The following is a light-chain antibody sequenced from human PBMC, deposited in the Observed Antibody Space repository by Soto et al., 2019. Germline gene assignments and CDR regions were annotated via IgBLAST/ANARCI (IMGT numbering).Light chain of an antibody. V-gene: IGLV2-8*01. CDR3: SSYAGSKNFIL. CDR1: TSDVGGYNY. Sequence: SALTQPPSASGSPGQSVTISCTGTTSDVGGYNYVSWYQLHPGKVPKLTISEVDKRPSGVPDRFSGSKSGSTASLTVSGLQAEDEANYFCSSYAGSKNFILFGGGTKLTVL. CDR2: EVD. J-gene: IGLJ3*02.